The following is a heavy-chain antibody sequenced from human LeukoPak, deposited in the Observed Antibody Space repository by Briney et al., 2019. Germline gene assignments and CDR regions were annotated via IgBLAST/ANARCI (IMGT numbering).Heavy chain of an antibody. CDR1: GITFSNSA. D-gene: IGHD4-23*01. Sequence: GGSLRLSCVPSGITFSNSALSWVRQAPGKGLEWVSTITKSGDQTHYADSVRGLFTISRDIFKNTLYLQMNSLRAEDTAVYYCARAVDYGGNWDYFDYWGQGTLVTVSS. CDR3: ARAVDYGGNWDYFDY. V-gene: IGHV3-23*01. CDR2: ITKSGDQT. J-gene: IGHJ4*02.